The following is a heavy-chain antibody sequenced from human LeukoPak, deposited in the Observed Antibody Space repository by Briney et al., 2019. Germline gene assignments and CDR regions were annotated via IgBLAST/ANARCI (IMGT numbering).Heavy chain of an antibody. V-gene: IGHV1-8*01. CDR2: MSPNSGNT. CDR1: GYTFTSYD. D-gene: IGHD6-19*01. Sequence: ASVKVSCKASGYTFTSYDINWVRQAPGQGLEWMGWMSPNSGNTGYAQRFQGRVTMTRDTSISTAYMELSSLRSEDTAVYYCARGPPFAVAAPPDYWGQGTLVTVSS. CDR3: ARGPPFAVAAPPDY. J-gene: IGHJ4*02.